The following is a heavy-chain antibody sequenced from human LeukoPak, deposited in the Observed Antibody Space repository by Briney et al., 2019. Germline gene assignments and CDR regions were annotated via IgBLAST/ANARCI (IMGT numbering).Heavy chain of an antibody. CDR1: GGSISSSSYY. V-gene: IGHV4-39*02. J-gene: IGHJ4*02. Sequence: SETLSLTCTVSGGSISSSSYYWGWIRQPPGKGLEWIGSIYYSGSTYYNPSLKSRVTISVDTSKNHFSVKLSSVTAADTAVYYCARESDLDSTAYLYWGQGILVTVSS. CDR2: IYYSGST. CDR3: ARESDLDSTAYLY. D-gene: IGHD3-22*01.